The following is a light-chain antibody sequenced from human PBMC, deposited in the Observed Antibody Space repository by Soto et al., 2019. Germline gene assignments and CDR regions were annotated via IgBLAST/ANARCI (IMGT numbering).Light chain of an antibody. CDR3: QQYNSYPWT. Sequence: DIQMPQSPSTLSASVGDRVTITCRATQNIYGWLAWYQQKSGKAPKLLIYDASSLESGVPSRFSGSGFGTEFTVTISSLQPDDFATYYCQQYNSYPWTFGQGTKVEVK. V-gene: IGKV1-5*01. J-gene: IGKJ1*01. CDR1: QNIYGW. CDR2: DAS.